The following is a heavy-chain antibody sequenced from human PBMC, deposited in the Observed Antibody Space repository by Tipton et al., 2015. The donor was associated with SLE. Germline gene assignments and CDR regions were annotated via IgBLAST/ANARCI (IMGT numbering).Heavy chain of an antibody. Sequence: QLVQSGAEVKKPGESLKISCKGSGYSFTSYWIGWVRQMPGKGLEWMGIIYPGDSDTRYSPSFQGQVTISADKSISTAYLQWSSLKASDTAMYYCARRNYYGSGSYYPTYYFDYWGQGTLVTVSS. CDR2: IYPGDSDT. D-gene: IGHD3-10*01. J-gene: IGHJ4*02. CDR1: GYSFTSYW. V-gene: IGHV5-51*03. CDR3: ARRNYYGSGSYYPTYYFDY.